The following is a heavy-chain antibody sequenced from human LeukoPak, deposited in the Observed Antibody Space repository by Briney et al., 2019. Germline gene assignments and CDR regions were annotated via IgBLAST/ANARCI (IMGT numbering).Heavy chain of an antibody. D-gene: IGHD3-10*01. CDR3: ARDLLWFGELNVFWFDP. V-gene: IGHV1-2*02. CDR2: INPNSGGA. Sequence: GASVKVSCKASGYTFTGYYMHWVRQAPGQGLEWMGWINPNSGGANYAQKFQGRVTMTRDTSISTAYMELSRLRSDDTAVYYCARDLLWFGELNVFWFDPWGQGTLVTVSS. CDR1: GYTFTGYY. J-gene: IGHJ5*02.